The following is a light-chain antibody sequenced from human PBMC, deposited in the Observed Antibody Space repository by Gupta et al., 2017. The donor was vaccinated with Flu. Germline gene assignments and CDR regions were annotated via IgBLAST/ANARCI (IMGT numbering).Light chain of an antibody. CDR2: DSN. J-gene: IGLJ3*02. CDR3: RTCDNSMTAGV. Sequence: QPVSTPRPPVPAAPVQKATISSSVSSYNIGNKYVSWYQQHPGTAPKLLIYDSNKRPSGIPDRFSGSKSGTSATLGITGLQTGDEADYYCRTCDNSMTAGVFGGGTKLTVL. V-gene: IGLV1-51*01. CDR1: SYNIGNKY.